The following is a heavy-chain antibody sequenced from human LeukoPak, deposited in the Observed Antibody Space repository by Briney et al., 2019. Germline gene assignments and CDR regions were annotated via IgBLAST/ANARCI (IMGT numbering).Heavy chain of an antibody. CDR1: GFTFRSYG. V-gene: IGHV3-30*02. J-gene: IGHJ3*02. CDR2: IQNDGSNE. D-gene: IGHD6-13*01. Sequence: GGSLRLSCAASGFTFRSYGMHWVRQAPGKGLEWVAYIQNDGSNEQYADSVKGRFSISRDNAKNSLYLQMNSLRAEDTALYYCAKSHSSSWGPDAFDIWGQGTMVTVSS. CDR3: AKSHSSSWGPDAFDI.